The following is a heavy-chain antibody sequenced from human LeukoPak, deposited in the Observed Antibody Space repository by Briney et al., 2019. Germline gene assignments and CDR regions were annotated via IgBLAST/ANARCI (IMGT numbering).Heavy chain of an antibody. CDR3: ASYTDHYYFDY. CDR2: IYPVDADT. J-gene: IGHJ4*02. V-gene: IGHV5-51*01. D-gene: IGHD1-14*01. CDR1: GYSFTTYW. Sequence: HGESLKISLKGPGYSFTTYWSGGVRQIPGKGRGWFGIIYPVDADTRTSPSCQGEVTFPADKPITTANRQWSSLNTSDTAMYYCASYTDHYYFDYWGQGTLVTVSS.